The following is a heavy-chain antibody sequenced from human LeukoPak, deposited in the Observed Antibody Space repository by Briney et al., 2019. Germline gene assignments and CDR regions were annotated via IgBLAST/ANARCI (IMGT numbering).Heavy chain of an antibody. D-gene: IGHD3-10*01. CDR3: ARDPLTMVRGVYYYYGMDV. V-gene: IGHV3-66*01. CDR1: GFTVSSNY. J-gene: IGHJ6*02. Sequence: QPEGSLRLSCAASGFTVSSNYMSWVRQAPGKGLEWVSVIYSGGSTYYADSVKGRFTISRDNSKNTLYLQMNSLRAEDTAVYYCARDPLTMVRGVYYYYGMDVWGQGTTVTVSS. CDR2: IYSGGST.